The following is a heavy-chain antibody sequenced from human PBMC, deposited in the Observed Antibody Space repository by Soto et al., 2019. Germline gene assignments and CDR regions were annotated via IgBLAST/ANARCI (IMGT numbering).Heavy chain of an antibody. CDR3: AREYSLAVLAPGY. CDR2: ISTDGSSE. J-gene: IGHJ4*02. Sequence: PGGSLRLSCAASGFTFSDYSMHWVRQAPGKGLEWVTLISTDGSSEHYADSVKGRFTISRDNSKNTLYLQMSILRVEDTAVYYCAREYSLAVLAPGYWGRGTLVTVSS. D-gene: IGHD5-12*01. CDR1: GFTFSDYS. V-gene: IGHV3-30-3*01.